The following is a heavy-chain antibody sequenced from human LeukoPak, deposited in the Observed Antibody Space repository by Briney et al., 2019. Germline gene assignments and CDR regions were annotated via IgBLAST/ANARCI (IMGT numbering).Heavy chain of an antibody. CDR1: GFSFSKYA. V-gene: IGHV3-23*01. D-gene: IGHD1/OR15-1a*01. Sequence: GGSLRLSCAASGFSFSKYAMSWVRQAPGKGLEWVSAISGSDGNTFYADSVKGRFTISRDNSTNTLSLQMDNLRAAETALYFCARESTVPYATTAWGPGTLVTVSS. CDR2: ISGSDGNT. J-gene: IGHJ5*02. CDR3: ARESTVPYATTA.